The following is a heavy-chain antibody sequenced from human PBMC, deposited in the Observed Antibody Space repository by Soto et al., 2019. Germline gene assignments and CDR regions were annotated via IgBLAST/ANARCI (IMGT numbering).Heavy chain of an antibody. V-gene: IGHV1-18*01. D-gene: IGHD1-20*01. J-gene: IGHJ3*02. CDR2: ISTYNGNT. Sequence: GASVKVSCKASGYSFTAYRISWVRQAPGQGLEWMGWISTYNGNTNYAQKLQGRVTMTTDTSTSTAYMELRSLRSDDTAVYYCAREVTGTHDAFDIWGQGTMVTVSS. CDR1: GYSFTAYR. CDR3: AREVTGTHDAFDI.